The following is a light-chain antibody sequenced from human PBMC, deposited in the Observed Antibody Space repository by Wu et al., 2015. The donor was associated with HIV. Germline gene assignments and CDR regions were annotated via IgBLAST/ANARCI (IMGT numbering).Light chain of an antibody. V-gene: IGKV3-20*01. CDR3: QQYGSSPRT. Sequence: EVVLTQSPATLYVSPGERVTLSCRASQNVNNRLAWYKQRPGHSPRLLISGASTRATGVPDRFTGSGSGTDFTLTINSLEPEDSAVYYCQQYGSSPRTFGQGTKVEIK. CDR2: GAS. J-gene: IGKJ1*01. CDR1: QNVNNR.